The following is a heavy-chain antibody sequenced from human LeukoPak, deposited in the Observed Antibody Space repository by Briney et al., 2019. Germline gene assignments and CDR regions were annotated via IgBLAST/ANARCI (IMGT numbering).Heavy chain of an antibody. Sequence: GGSLRLSCAASGFTFSSYAMSWVRQAPGKGLEWDSAISGSGGSTYYADSVKGRFTISRDNSKNTLYLQMNSLRAEDTAVYYCAKDSNGSGYYLYYFDYWGQGTLVTVSS. CDR1: GFTFSSYA. J-gene: IGHJ4*02. V-gene: IGHV3-23*01. CDR3: AKDSNGSGYYLYYFDY. D-gene: IGHD3-22*01. CDR2: ISGSGGST.